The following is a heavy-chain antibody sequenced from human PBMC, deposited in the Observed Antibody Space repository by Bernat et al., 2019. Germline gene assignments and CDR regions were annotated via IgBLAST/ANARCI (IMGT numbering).Heavy chain of an antibody. Sequence: QVQLVESGGGVVQPGRSLRLSCAASGFTFSSYGMHWVRQAPGKGLAWVAVISYDGSNKYYADSVKGRFTISRDNSKNTLYLQMNSLRAEDTAVYYCAKSTAAAQRGSFDYWGQGTLVTVSS. CDR3: AKSTAAAQRGSFDY. V-gene: IGHV3-30*18. CDR2: ISYDGSNK. CDR1: GFTFSSYG. D-gene: IGHD6-13*01. J-gene: IGHJ4*02.